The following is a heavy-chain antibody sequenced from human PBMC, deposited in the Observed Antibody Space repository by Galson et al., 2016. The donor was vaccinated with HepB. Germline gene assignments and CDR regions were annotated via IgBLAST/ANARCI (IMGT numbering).Heavy chain of an antibody. CDR1: GFTFSSHA. D-gene: IGHD1-14*01. V-gene: IGHV3-7*01. CDR2: INEDQSVK. J-gene: IGHJ4*02. CDR3: ARDPGHSAFDY. Sequence: SLRLSCAASGFTFSSHAMTWVRQAPGKGLEFVTNINEDQSVKNYVESVKGRFTISRDNAKNTLYLQMSGLRVEDSGVYYCARDPGHSAFDYWGQGVLVTVSS.